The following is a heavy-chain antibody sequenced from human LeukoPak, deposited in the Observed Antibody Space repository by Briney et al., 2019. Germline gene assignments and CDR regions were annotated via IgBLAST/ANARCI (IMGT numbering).Heavy chain of an antibody. CDR3: ARDRGYGFDY. V-gene: IGHV3-74*01. Sequence: PGGSLRLSCAASGFTFSSYWMHRVRQVPGKGLVWVSHIKSDGSSTSYADSVKGRFTISRDNAKNTLYLQMNSLRAEDTAVYYCARDRGYGFDYWGQGTLVTVSS. J-gene: IGHJ4*02. CDR2: IKSDGSST. D-gene: IGHD5-18*01. CDR1: GFTFSSYW.